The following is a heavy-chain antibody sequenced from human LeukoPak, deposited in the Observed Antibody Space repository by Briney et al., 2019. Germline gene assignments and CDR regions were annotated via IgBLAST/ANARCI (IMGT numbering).Heavy chain of an antibody. CDR1: GFTFSSYT. V-gene: IGHV3-23*01. Sequence: PGGSLRLSCAASGFTFSSYTMSWVRQAPGKGLEWVSTITTSDGNTYYADSVKGRFTISRDNSKNTLYLQMNSLRAEDTAVYYCATQKYITVASTSDYRGQGTLVTVSS. J-gene: IGHJ4*02. CDR2: ITTSDGNT. D-gene: IGHD6-19*01. CDR3: ATQKYITVASTSDY.